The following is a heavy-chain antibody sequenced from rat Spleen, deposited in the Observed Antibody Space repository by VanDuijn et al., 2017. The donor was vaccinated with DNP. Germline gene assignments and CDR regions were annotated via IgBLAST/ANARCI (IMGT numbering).Heavy chain of an antibody. CDR1: GFTFSNYD. D-gene: IGHD1-3*01. V-gene: IGHV5-25*01. Sequence: EVQLVESGGGLVQPGRSMKLSCAASGFTFSNYDMAWVRQAPKKGQEWVSSIRADSGTTYYQDAVKVRFTNSRDNAKNTLYLQMSSLRSDDTATYYCVRRDGSYYFDYWGQGVMVTVSS. J-gene: IGHJ2*01. CDR2: IRADSGTT. CDR3: VRRDGSYYFDY.